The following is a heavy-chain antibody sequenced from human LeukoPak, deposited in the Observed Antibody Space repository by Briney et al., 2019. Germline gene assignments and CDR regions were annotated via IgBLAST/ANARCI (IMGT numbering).Heavy chain of an antibody. Sequence: SETLSLTCTVSGGSISSGGYYWSWIRQHPGKGLEWIGYIYYSGSTYYNPSLKSRVTISVDTSKNQFSLKLSSVTAADTAVYYCARGGIAAAGDPYFDYWGQGTLVTVSS. V-gene: IGHV4-31*03. J-gene: IGHJ4*02. CDR2: IYYSGST. CDR3: ARGGIAAAGDPYFDY. CDR1: GGSISSGGYY. D-gene: IGHD6-13*01.